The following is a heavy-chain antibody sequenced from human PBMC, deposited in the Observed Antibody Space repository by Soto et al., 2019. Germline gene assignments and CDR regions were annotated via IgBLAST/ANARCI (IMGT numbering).Heavy chain of an antibody. CDR3: AREYSSGWYDYFDY. D-gene: IGHD6-19*01. CDR2: IYYSGST. CDR1: GGSIGSYY. V-gene: IGHV4-59*01. J-gene: IGHJ4*02. Sequence: SETLSLTFTVSGGSIGSYYWSWVGQRPGKGLEWIGYIYYSGSTNYNPSLKSRVTISVDTSKNQFSLKLSSVTAADTAVYYCAREYSSGWYDYFDYWGQGTLVTVSS.